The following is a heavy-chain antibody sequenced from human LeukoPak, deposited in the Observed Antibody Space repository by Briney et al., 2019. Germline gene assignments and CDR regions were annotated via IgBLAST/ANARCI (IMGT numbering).Heavy chain of an antibody. D-gene: IGHD2-15*01. Sequence: EESLKISCKGSGYSFTNYWIGWVREMPGKGLELMGIIYPGDSDTSYSPSFHGQVTISADKSISTAYLQWSSLKASDTAMYYCARVLGYCSGGSCYSGYWGQGTLVTVSS. J-gene: IGHJ4*02. CDR1: GYSFTNYW. CDR2: IYPGDSDT. CDR3: ARVLGYCSGGSCYSGY. V-gene: IGHV5-51*01.